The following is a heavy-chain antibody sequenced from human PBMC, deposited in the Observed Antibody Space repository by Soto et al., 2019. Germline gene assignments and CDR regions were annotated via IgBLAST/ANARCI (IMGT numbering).Heavy chain of an antibody. D-gene: IGHD3-10*01. CDR1: GFSFSSYS. Sequence: GGSLRLSCAASGFSFSSYSLTWVRQAPGKGLECVSYISSNSKNTIYYADSVKGRFTISRDHAQNSLYLQMNSLRDEDTAVYYCARGYASGIYYDWGQGTLVTVSS. V-gene: IGHV3-48*02. J-gene: IGHJ4*02. CDR3: ARGYASGIYYD. CDR2: ISSNSKNTI.